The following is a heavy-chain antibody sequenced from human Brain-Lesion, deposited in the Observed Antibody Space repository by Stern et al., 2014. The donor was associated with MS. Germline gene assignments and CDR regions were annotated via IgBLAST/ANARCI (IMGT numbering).Heavy chain of an antibody. CDR1: GGSISSGGYY. Sequence: QLVQSGPGLVKPSQTLSLSCTVSGGSISSGGYYWSWIRQPAGKGLEWIGRIFNSGSTSYNPSLQSRVPISIDTSKNQFSLRLNPMTAADTAVYYCARGRVVPGFQYYATDVWGQGTTVIVSS. D-gene: IGHD2-2*01. V-gene: IGHV4-61*02. CDR3: ARGRVVPGFQYYATDV. J-gene: IGHJ6*02. CDR2: IFNSGST.